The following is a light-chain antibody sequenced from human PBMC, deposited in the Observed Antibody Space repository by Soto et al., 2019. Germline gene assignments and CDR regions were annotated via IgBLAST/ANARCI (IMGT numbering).Light chain of an antibody. CDR2: GAS. V-gene: IGKV3-20*01. Sequence: EIVFTQSPRTLSLSPGERAPHSCWARQSLSSSYLAWYQQKPGQTPSLLIYGASTRATGIPDRFSGSGSGTDFTLTISRLEPEDFGVYYCQQYGSSYWTFGQGTKVDI. J-gene: IGKJ1*01. CDR1: QSLSSSY. CDR3: QQYGSSYWT.